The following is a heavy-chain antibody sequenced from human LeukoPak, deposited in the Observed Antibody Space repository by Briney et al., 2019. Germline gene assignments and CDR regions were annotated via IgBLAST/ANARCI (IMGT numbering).Heavy chain of an antibody. J-gene: IGHJ4*02. CDR2: INSDGSST. V-gene: IGHV3-74*01. CDR1: GFTFSSYW. CDR3: AREPPYGSGSPFDY. Sequence: GGTLRLSCAASGFTFSSYWMHWVRQAPGKGLVWVSRINSDGSSTSYADSVKGRFTISRDNAKNTLYLQMNSLRAEDTAVYYCAREPPYGSGSPFDYWGQGTLVTVSS. D-gene: IGHD3-10*01.